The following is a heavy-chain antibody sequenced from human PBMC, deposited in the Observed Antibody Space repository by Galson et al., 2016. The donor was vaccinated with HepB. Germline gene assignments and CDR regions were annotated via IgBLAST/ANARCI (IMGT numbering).Heavy chain of an antibody. CDR2: IRSKANNYAT. CDR1: GFTFSNYA. CDR3: ARGFGTSGYTDAFDI. Sequence: SLRLSCAASGFTFSNYAMAWVRQAPGKGLEWVGRIRSKANNYATAYAASVKGRFTISRDDSTNTAYLQMNNLKIEDTAVYYCARGFGTSGYTDAFDIWGQGTMVTVSS. V-gene: IGHV3-73*01. J-gene: IGHJ3*02. D-gene: IGHD5-12*01.